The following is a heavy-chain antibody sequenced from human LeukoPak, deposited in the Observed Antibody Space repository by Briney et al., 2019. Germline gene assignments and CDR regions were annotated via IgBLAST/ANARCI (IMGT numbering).Heavy chain of an antibody. D-gene: IGHD6-19*01. CDR3: ARGESSTYSSGPPRDY. J-gene: IGHJ4*02. CDR2: INSDGSST. CDR1: GFTFSSYW. V-gene: IGHV3-74*01. Sequence: GGSLRLSCAASGFTFSSYWMHWVRQAPGKGLVWVSRINSDGSSTSYADSVKGRFTISRDNAKNTLSLQMDSLRAEDTAVYYCARGESSTYSSGPPRDYWGQGTLVTVSS.